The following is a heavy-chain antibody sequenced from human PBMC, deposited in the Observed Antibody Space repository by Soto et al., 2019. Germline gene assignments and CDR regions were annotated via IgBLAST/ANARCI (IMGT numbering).Heavy chain of an antibody. D-gene: IGHD6-19*01. CDR3: ARGESLGSDAFDI. V-gene: IGHV3-7*03. J-gene: IGHJ3*02. CDR2: IKQDGSEK. CDR1: GFTFSSYW. Sequence: GGSLRLSCAASGFTFSSYWMSWVRRAPGKGLEWVANIKQDGSEKYYVDSVKGRFTISRDNAKNSLYLQMNSLRAEDTAVYYCARGESLGSDAFDIWGQGTMVTVSS.